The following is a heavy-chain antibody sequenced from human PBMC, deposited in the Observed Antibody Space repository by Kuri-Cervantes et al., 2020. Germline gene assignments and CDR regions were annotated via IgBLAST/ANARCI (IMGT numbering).Heavy chain of an antibody. V-gene: IGHV3-13*01. Sequence: GGSLRLSCAASGFTFSNFDMHWVRQITGQGLEWVSAIGVGGDTFYLDSVKGRFTISRENAKNSLYLQMNSLRAEDTALYYCAKGFLTYYFDYWGQGTLVTVSS. J-gene: IGHJ4*02. CDR3: AKGFLTYYFDY. CDR1: GFTFSNFD. CDR2: IGVGGDT. D-gene: IGHD3-3*01.